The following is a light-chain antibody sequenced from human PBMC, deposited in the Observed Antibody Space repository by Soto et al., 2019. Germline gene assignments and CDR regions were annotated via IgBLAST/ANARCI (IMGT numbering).Light chain of an antibody. CDR3: QKSSSIPYT. V-gene: IGKV1-39*01. Sequence: DIQMTQSPSSLSASVGDRVTITCRASQTISTYLNWYQQNPGKAPKLLIYAASNLQNGVPSRFSGSGSGKDFTLTISSLQPEDFATYYCQKSSSIPYTFGQGTKLEIK. CDR2: AAS. CDR1: QTISTY. J-gene: IGKJ2*01.